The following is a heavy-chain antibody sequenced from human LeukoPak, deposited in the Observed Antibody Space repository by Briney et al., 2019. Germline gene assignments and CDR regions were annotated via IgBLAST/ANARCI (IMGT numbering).Heavy chain of an antibody. D-gene: IGHD2-2*01. J-gene: IGHJ6*03. V-gene: IGHV1-8*01. Sequence: ASVKVSCKASGYTFTSYDINWVRQAPGQGLEWMGWMNPNSGNTGYAQKFQGRVTMTRNTSISTAYMELSSLRSDDTAVYYCARGFGPAAMNYYMDVWGKGTTVTISS. CDR1: GYTFTSYD. CDR2: MNPNSGNT. CDR3: ARGFGPAAMNYYMDV.